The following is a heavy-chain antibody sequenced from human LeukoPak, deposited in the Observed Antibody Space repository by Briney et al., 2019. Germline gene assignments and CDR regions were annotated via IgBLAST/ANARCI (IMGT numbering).Heavy chain of an antibody. D-gene: IGHD6-19*01. J-gene: IGHJ5*02. CDR1: GLHFSGTA. CDR2: ISRDGMNA. V-gene: IGHV3-23*01. Sequence: PGGSLRLSCAASGLHFSGTAMSWVRQAPGKGLEWVSAISRDGMNAYYADSVKGRFTISRDNSKKTVSLEMSSLTAADTGVYYCAKDGAQYSSGPECDPRGQGALVTVSP. CDR3: AKDGAQYSSGPECDP.